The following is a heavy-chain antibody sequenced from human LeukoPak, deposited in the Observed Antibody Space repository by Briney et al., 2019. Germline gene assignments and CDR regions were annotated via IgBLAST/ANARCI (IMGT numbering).Heavy chain of an antibody. CDR1: GGSISTYY. Sequence: RRSETLPPTCSVSGGSISTYYWSWIRQPPGKGLEWIGYISYNGNTNYNPSLKSRVTISVDTSKNQFSLKLSSVTAADTAVYYCARVSSSFYFSFDYSGQGTLLTVSS. J-gene: IGHJ4*02. CDR3: ARVSSSFYFSFDY. CDR2: ISYNGNT. D-gene: IGHD3-22*01. V-gene: IGHV4-59*01.